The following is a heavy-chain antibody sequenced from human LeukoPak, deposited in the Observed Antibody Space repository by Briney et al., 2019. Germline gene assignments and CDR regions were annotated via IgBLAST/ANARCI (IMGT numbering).Heavy chain of an antibody. D-gene: IGHD3-22*01. V-gene: IGHV4-59*11. CDR3: ASVDDEGYSDS. CDR1: GGSISGHF. J-gene: IGHJ4*02. CDR2: IHYTGST. Sequence: SGTLSLTCIVSGGSISGHFWSWIRRPPGKGLEWIGYIHYTGSTKYNPSLKSRLTISVDTSKNQFSLKLSSVTAADTAVYYCASVDDEGYSDSWGQGTLVTVSS.